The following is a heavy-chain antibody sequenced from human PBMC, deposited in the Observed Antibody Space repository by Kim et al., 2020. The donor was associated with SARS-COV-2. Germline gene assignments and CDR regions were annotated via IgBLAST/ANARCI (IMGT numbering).Heavy chain of an antibody. J-gene: IGHJ4*02. CDR1: GFIFTGNY. Sequence: GGSLRLSCAASGFIFTGNYVTWVRQAPGMALEWVSVIFSGDTAYYADSVKGRFTISRDNSKNTVFLQMNSLRAEDTAIYYCERDECGGGSCYYFDSWGQGTLVTVSS. CDR3: ERDECGGGSCYYFDS. D-gene: IGHD2-15*01. CDR2: IFSGDTA. V-gene: IGHV3-53*01.